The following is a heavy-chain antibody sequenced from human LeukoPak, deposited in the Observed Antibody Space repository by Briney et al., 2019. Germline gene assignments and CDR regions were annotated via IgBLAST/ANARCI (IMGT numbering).Heavy chain of an antibody. V-gene: IGHV3-30*04. J-gene: IGHJ4*02. CDR3: AKDDAWVRYQD. CDR2: ISYDGSNK. D-gene: IGHD5-12*01. CDR1: GFTFSTYT. Sequence: GGSLRLSCAASGFTFSTYTIHWVRQAPGKGLEWVAVISYDGSNKYYADSVKGRFTISRDNSKNTLDLQMDSLRAEDTAVYYCAKDDAWVRYQDWGQGTLVTVSS.